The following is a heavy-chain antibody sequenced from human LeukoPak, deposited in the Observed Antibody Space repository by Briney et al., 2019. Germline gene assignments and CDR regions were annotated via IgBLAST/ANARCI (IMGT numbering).Heavy chain of an antibody. D-gene: IGHD4-17*01. CDR2: VSNDGRVQ. Sequence: GRSLRLSCAASGFTFSNYGMHWVRQAPGKGLEWVAVVSNDGRVQYYADSVKGRFTISRVNSKNTLSLQMNSLRAEDTAVYYCTKEGGPMAVTTERYSFDQWGQGTLVTVSS. CDR3: TKEGGPMAVTTERYSFDQ. J-gene: IGHJ4*02. V-gene: IGHV3-30*18. CDR1: GFTFSNYG.